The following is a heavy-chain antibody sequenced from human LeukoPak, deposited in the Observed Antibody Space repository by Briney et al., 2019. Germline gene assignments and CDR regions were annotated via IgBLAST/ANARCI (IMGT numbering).Heavy chain of an antibody. J-gene: IGHJ5*02. Sequence: PSETLSLTCAVSGYSISSGYYWGWIRQPPGKGLEWIGSIYHSGSTYYNPSLKSRVTISVDTSKNQFSLNLNSVTAADTAVYYCARVPHGETIFGVVLYWFDPWGQGTLVTVSS. CDR1: GYSISSGYY. D-gene: IGHD3-3*01. V-gene: IGHV4-38-2*01. CDR3: ARVPHGETIFGVVLYWFDP. CDR2: IYHSGST.